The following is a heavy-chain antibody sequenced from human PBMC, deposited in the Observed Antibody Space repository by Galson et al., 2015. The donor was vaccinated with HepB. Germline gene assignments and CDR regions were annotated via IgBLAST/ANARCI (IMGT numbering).Heavy chain of an antibody. CDR3: ARRFLEWLSANDAFDI. CDR2: IIPIFGTA. V-gene: IGHV1-69*13. D-gene: IGHD3-3*01. CDR1: GGTFSSYA. J-gene: IGHJ3*02. Sequence: SVKVSCKASGGTFSSYAISWVRQAPGQGLEWMGGIIPIFGTANYAQKFQGRVTITADESTSTAYMELSSLRSEDTAVYYCARRFLEWLSANDAFDIWGQGTMVTVSS.